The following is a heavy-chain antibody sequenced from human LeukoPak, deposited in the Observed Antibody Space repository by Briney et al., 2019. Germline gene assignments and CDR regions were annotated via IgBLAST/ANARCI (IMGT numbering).Heavy chain of an antibody. CDR2: ISNSGSDI. V-gene: IGHV3-48*02. Sequence: GGSLRLSCAASGFTFSSFSMNWVRQAPGKGLEWISYISNSGSDISYADSVKGRFTISRDNAKNSLYLQMNSLRDEDTAVYYCARETHWGQGTLVTVSS. CDR3: ARETH. CDR1: GFTFSSFS. J-gene: IGHJ4*02.